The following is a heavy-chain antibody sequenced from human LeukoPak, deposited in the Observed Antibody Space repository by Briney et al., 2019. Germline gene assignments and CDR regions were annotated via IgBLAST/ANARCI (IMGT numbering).Heavy chain of an antibody. CDR2: IYYSGST. CDR1: GGSPRGDI. CDR3: ARYSKYGDYYYSFIDV. Sequence: LETPSLTCTLPGGSPRGDIWRWMCQPPGKRLGSIGDIYYSGSTKYTTSPKSRVTISVEKSTKKFSLKLSSVTAADTAVYYCARYSKYGDYYYSFIDVWGKGTTVTVSS. J-gene: IGHJ6*03. D-gene: IGHD4-11*01. V-gene: IGHV4-59*01.